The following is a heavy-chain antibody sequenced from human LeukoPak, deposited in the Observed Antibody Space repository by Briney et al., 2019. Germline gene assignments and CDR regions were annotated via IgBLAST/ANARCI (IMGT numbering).Heavy chain of an antibody. J-gene: IGHJ6*02. CDR1: GYTFTGYY. CDR3: AREFYGDYYYYGMDV. V-gene: IGHV1-2*04. D-gene: IGHD4-17*01. Sequence: ASVKVSCKAPGYTFTGYYMHWVRQAPGQGLEWMGWINPNSGGTNYAQKFQGWVTMTRDTSISTAYMELSRLRSDDTAVYYCAREFYGDYYYYGMDVWGQGTTVTVSS. CDR2: INPNSGGT.